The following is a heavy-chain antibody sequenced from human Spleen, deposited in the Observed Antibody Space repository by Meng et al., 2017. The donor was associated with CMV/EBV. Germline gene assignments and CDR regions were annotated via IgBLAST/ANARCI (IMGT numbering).Heavy chain of an antibody. D-gene: IGHD3-3*01. CDR3: VRGASGYSNYYYYGMDV. V-gene: IGHV3-20*04. J-gene: IGHJ6*02. Sequence: GGSLRLSCAASGFTFDDYGMSWVRQAPGKGLEWVSGINWNGGSTGYADSVKGRFTISRDNAKNSLYLQMNSLRAEDTALYYCVRGASGYSNYYYYGMDVWGQGTTVTVSS. CDR1: GFTFDDYG. CDR2: INWNGGST.